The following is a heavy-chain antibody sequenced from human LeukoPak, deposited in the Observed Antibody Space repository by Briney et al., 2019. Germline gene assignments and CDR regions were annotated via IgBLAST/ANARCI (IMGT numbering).Heavy chain of an antibody. CDR3: ATFDGYNSPQGGY. CDR1: GFTFSSYW. J-gene: IGHJ4*02. Sequence: GGSLRLSCAASGFTFSSYWMSWVRQAPGKGLEWVANIKQDGSEKYYVDSVKGRFTISRDNAKNSLYLQMNSLRAEDTAVYYCATFDGYNSPQGGYWGQGALVTVSS. V-gene: IGHV3-7*01. CDR2: IKQDGSEK. D-gene: IGHD5-24*01.